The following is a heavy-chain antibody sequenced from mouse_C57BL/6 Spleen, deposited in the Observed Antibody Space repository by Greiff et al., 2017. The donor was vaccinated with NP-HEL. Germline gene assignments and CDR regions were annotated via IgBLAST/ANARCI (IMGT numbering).Heavy chain of an antibody. CDR1: GFTFSDYY. J-gene: IGHJ1*03. D-gene: IGHD1-1*01. CDR3: ARGPYYGSGYFDV. V-gene: IGHV5-16*01. CDR2: INYDGSST. Sequence: EVKVVESEGGLVQPGSSMKLSCTASGFTFSDYYMAWVRQVPEKGLEWVANINYDGSSTYYLDSLKSRFIISRDNAKNILYLQMSSLKSEDTATYYCARGPYYGSGYFDVWGTGTTVTVSS.